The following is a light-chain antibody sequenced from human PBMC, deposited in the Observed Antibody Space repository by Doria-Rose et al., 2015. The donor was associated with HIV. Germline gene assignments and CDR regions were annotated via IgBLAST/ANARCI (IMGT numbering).Light chain of an antibody. Sequence: DIRVTQSPGSLGMSLGERATLNCKSSQSLLYTSKNYLAWYQQKPGQPPKLLIYWASTRQSGVPARFSGSGSGTDFTLTISSLEAEDVAVYYCQQYYDTPSFGPGTTVDIK. J-gene: IGKJ3*01. CDR3: QQYYDTPS. CDR1: QSLLYTSKNY. V-gene: IGKV4-1*01. CDR2: WAS.